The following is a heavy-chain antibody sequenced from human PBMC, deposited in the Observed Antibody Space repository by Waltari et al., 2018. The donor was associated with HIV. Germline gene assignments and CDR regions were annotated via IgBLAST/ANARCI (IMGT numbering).Heavy chain of an antibody. J-gene: IGHJ3*02. CDR2: IWYDGINK. CDR3: ARGDTKDAFDM. CDR1: GFTFSTYG. Sequence: QVQLVESGGGVVQPGRSLRLSCAASGFTFSTYGRHGVRQAPGKGLDWVAVIWYDGINKDYAESVKGRFTISRDNPKNTLYLQMNSLRVEDTAVYYCARGDTKDAFDMWGQGTMVTVSS. V-gene: IGHV3-33*01.